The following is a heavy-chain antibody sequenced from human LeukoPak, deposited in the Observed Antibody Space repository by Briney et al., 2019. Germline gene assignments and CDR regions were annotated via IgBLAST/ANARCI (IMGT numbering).Heavy chain of an antibody. CDR2: IYHSGST. D-gene: IGHD3-10*01. Sequence: PSETLSLTCTVSGYSISSAYYWGWIRQPPGKGLEWIGSIYHSGSTNYNPSLKSRATISVDKSKNQFSLKLSSVTAADTAVYYCAISWGRDWYFDLWGRGTLVTVSS. CDR3: AISWGRDWYFDL. CDR1: GYSISSAYY. J-gene: IGHJ2*01. V-gene: IGHV4-38-2*02.